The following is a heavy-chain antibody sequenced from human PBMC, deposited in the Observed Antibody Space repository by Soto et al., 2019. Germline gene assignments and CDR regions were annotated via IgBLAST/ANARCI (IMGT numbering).Heavy chain of an antibody. D-gene: IGHD2-8*01. CDR3: ARDLGLLKSMFDY. CDR2: ISVSGDNI. J-gene: IGHJ4*02. Sequence: GGSLRLSCLASGFSFNSCNMNWIRRAPGRGLEWVASISVSGDNIYYGDSMQGRFTISRDNSKRSVFLDLNSLRVEDTAVYYCARDLGLLKSMFDYWGQGTLVTVSS. V-gene: IGHV3-21*01. CDR1: GFSFNSCN.